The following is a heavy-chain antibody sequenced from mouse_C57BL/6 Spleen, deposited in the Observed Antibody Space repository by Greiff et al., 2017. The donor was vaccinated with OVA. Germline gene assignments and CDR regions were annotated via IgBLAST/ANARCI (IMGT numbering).Heavy chain of an antibody. CDR2: INPNNGGT. CDR1: GYTFTDYN. J-gene: IGHJ3*01. Sequence: EVQVVESGPELVKPGASVKMSCKASGYTFTDYNMHWVKQSHGKSLEWIGYINPNNGGTSYNQKFKGKATLTVNKSSSTAYMELRSLTSEDSAVYYCARVDGYYLFAYWGQGTLVTVSA. D-gene: IGHD2-3*01. CDR3: ARVDGYYLFAY. V-gene: IGHV1-22*01.